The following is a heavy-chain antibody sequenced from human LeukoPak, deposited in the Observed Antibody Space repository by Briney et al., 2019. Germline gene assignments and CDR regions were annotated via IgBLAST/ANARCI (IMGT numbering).Heavy chain of an antibody. Sequence: SVKVSCKASGFTFTSSAMQWVRQARGQRLEWIGWIVVGSGNTNYAQKFQERVTITRDMSKSTAYMELSSLRPEDTAVYYCAAFQNGHPPPHYWGQGTLVTVSS. CDR1: GFTFTSSA. CDR2: IVVGSGNT. CDR3: AAFQNGHPPPHY. J-gene: IGHJ4*02. D-gene: IGHD1-1*01. V-gene: IGHV1-58*02.